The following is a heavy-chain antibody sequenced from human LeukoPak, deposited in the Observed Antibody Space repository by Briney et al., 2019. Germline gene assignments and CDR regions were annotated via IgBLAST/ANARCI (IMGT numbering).Heavy chain of an antibody. CDR3: ARDSRVVVAATDC. CDR2: IKQDGSEK. Sequence: PGGSLRLSCAASGFTFSGYWMSWVRQAPGKGLEWVANIKQDGSEKYYVDSVKGRFTISRDNAKNSLYLQMNSLRAEDTAVYYCARDSRVVVAATDCWGQGTLVTVSS. V-gene: IGHV3-7*01. CDR1: GFTFSGYW. D-gene: IGHD2-15*01. J-gene: IGHJ4*02.